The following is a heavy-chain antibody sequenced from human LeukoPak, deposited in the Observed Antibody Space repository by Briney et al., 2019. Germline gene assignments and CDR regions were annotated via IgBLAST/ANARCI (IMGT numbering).Heavy chain of an antibody. CDR2: IIPIFGTA. Sequence: ASVNVSCKASGGTFSSYAISWVRQAPGQGLEWMGGIIPIFGTANYAQKFQGRVTITTDESTSTAYMELSSLRSEDTAVYYCARGESTTNYYYYYMDVWGKGTTVTVSS. J-gene: IGHJ6*03. V-gene: IGHV1-69*05. D-gene: IGHD3-10*01. CDR3: ARGESTTNYYYYYMDV. CDR1: GGTFSSYA.